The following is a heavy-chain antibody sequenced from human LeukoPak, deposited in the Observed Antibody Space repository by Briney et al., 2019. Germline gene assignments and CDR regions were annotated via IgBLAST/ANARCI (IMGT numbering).Heavy chain of an antibody. CDR2: ISRSGSYM. J-gene: IGHJ4*02. CDR1: GYIFSNYN. V-gene: IGHV3-21*01. CDR3: ATEGAVTVRAFDY. D-gene: IGHD3-10*02. Sequence: GGSLRLSCAASGYIFSNYNVHWVRQAPGKGLEWVSSISRSGSYMYYVDSLKGRFTISRDNAKNSLYLQINSLAAEDTAVYYCATEGAVTVRAFDYWGQGTLVTVSS.